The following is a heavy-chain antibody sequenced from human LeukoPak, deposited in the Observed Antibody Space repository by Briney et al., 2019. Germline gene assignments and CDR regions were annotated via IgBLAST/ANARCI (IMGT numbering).Heavy chain of an antibody. Sequence: PSETLSLTCTVSGGSISSSSYYWGWIRQPPGKGLEWIGSIYYSGSTYYNPSLKSRVTISVDTSKNQFSLKLSSVTAADTAVYYCAPTPYCSSTSCIYSSSSAADYWGQGTLVTVSS. CDR3: APTPYCSSTSCIYSSSSAADY. V-gene: IGHV4-39*07. CDR1: GGSISSSSYY. J-gene: IGHJ4*02. CDR2: IYYSGST. D-gene: IGHD2-2*01.